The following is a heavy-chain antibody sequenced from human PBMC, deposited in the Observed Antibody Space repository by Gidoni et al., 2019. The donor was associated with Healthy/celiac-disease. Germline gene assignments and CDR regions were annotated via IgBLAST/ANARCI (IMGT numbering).Heavy chain of an antibody. D-gene: IGHD3-10*01. CDR2: ISSSRSYT. J-gene: IGHJ4*02. CDR3: ARTVMVRGVINPHDYFDY. CDR1: GFTFSDHY. Sequence: QVQLVESGGGLVMPGGSLRLSCVAPGFTFSDHYMSWTRQAPGKGLEWVSYISSSRSYTNYADSVKGRFTISRDNAKNSLYLQMNSLRAEDTAVYYCARTVMVRGVINPHDYFDYWGQGTLVTVSS. V-gene: IGHV3-11*05.